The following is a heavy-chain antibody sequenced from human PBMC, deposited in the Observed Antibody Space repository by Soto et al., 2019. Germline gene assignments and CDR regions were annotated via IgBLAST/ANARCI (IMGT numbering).Heavy chain of an antibody. CDR1: GGSFSGYY. CDR3: ARGFNIGAVADSDAFDI. CDR2: INHSGST. J-gene: IGHJ3*02. Sequence: QVQLQQWGAGLLKPSETLSLTCAVYGGSFSGYYWSWIRQPPGKGLEWIGEINHSGSTNYNPSLKSRVTISVDTSKNQFSLKLSSVTAADTAVYYCARGFNIGAVADSDAFDIWGQGTMVTVSS. V-gene: IGHV4-34*01. D-gene: IGHD6-19*01.